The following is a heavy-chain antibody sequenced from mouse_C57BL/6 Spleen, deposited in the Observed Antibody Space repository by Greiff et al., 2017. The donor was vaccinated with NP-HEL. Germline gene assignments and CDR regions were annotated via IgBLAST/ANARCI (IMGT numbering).Heavy chain of an antibody. V-gene: IGHV1-61*01. CDR3: ATPAYYSNPFAY. J-gene: IGHJ3*01. Sequence: QVQLQQPGAELVRPGSSVKLSCKASGYTFTSYWMDWVKQRPGQGLEWIGNLYPSDSETHYNQKFKDKATLTVDKSSSTAYMQLSSLTSEDSAVYYCATPAYYSNPFAYWGQGTLVTVSA. D-gene: IGHD2-5*01. CDR2: LYPSDSET. CDR1: GYTFTSYW.